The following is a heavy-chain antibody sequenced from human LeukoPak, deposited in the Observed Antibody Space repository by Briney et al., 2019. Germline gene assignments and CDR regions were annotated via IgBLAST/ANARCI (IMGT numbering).Heavy chain of an antibody. CDR1: GFTFSSYS. J-gene: IGHJ4*02. D-gene: IGHD3-16*01. Sequence: GGSLRLSCAASGFTFSSYSMNWVRQAPGKGLEWVSSISSSSSYIYYADSVKGRFTISRDNAKNSLYLQMNSLRAEDTAVYYCARYDWRAVDIDYWGQGTLVTVSS. V-gene: IGHV3-21*01. CDR3: ARYDWRAVDIDY. CDR2: ISSSSSYI.